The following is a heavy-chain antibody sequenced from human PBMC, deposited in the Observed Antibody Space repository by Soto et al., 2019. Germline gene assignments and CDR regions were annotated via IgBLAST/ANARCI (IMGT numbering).Heavy chain of an antibody. J-gene: IGHJ4*02. D-gene: IGHD2-2*01. V-gene: IGHV3-33*01. CDR1: GFTFSSYG. Sequence: VGSLRLSCAASGFTFSSYGMHWVRQAPGKGLEWVAVIWYDGSNKYYADSVKGRFTISRDNSKNTLYLQMNSLRAEDTAVYYCARDRNRYCSSTSCFYFDYWGQGTLVTVS. CDR2: IWYDGSNK. CDR3: ARDRNRYCSSTSCFYFDY.